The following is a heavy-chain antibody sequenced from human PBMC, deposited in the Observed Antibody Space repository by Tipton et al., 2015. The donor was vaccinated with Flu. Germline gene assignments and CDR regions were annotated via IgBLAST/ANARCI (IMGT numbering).Heavy chain of an antibody. V-gene: IGHV4-31*03. CDR3: ASNAVGVFDY. CDR2: IYSSGST. D-gene: IGHD2-8*01. Sequence: TLSLTCPVSCCSISSGGYYWSWIRPHPRKRLAWIGYIYSSGSTYSNPSLKSRVTISVDTYKNQFSLKLSSVTAADTAVYYCASNAVGVFDYWGPGTLVTVSS. J-gene: IGHJ4*02. CDR1: CCSISSGGYY.